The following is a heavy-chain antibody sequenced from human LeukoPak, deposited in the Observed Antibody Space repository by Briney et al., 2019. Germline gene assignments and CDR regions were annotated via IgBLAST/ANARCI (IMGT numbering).Heavy chain of an antibody. CDR1: GGSIRSSSYY. Sequence: NPSETLSLTCTVSGGSIRSSSYYWGWIRQPPGKGLEWIGSIYYSGSTYYNPSLKSRVTISVDTSKNQFSLKLSSVTAADTAVYYCARQSGVYSSGWYSGYYYGMDVWGQGTTVTVSS. CDR2: IYYSGST. CDR3: ARQSGVYSSGWYSGYYYGMDV. V-gene: IGHV4-39*01. J-gene: IGHJ6*02. D-gene: IGHD6-19*01.